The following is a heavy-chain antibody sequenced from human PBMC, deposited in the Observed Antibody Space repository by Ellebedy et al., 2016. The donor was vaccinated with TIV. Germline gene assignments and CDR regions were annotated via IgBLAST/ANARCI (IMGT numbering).Heavy chain of an antibody. Sequence: SETLSLXXAVYGGSFSGYYWTWIRQPPGKGLEWIGEVNHSGSTNYNPSLKSRVTISVDTSKNQFSLKLSSVTAADTAVYYCAGEGGSYYFDYWGQGTLVTVSS. J-gene: IGHJ4*02. CDR3: AGEGGSYYFDY. D-gene: IGHD1-26*01. V-gene: IGHV4-34*01. CDR2: VNHSGST. CDR1: GGSFSGYY.